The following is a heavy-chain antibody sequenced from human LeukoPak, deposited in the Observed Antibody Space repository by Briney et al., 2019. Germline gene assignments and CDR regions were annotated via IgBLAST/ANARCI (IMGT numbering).Heavy chain of an antibody. D-gene: IGHD3-10*01. CDR2: IIPIFGTA. CDR1: GGTFSSYA. V-gene: IGHV1-69*19. J-gene: IGHJ6*04. CDR3: ARADGSGSYGSHYYYYGMDV. Sequence: ASVKVSCKASGGTFSSYAISWVRQAPGQGLEWMGGIIPIFGTANYAQKFQSRVTITADESTSTAYIELSSLRSEDTAVYYCARADGSGSYGSHYYYYGMDVWGKGTTVTVSS.